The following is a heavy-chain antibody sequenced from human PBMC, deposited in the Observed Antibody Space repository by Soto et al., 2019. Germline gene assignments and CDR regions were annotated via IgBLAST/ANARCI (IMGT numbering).Heavy chain of an antibody. Sequence: QVQLVQSGAEVKKPGSSVKVSCKASGGTFSSYAISWVRQAPGQGLEWMGGIIPIFGTANYAQKFQGRVTFTADESTSTAYMELSSLRSEDTAVYYCARVVASIGIAVAVGAFDIWGQGTMVTVSS. CDR2: IIPIFGTA. CDR1: GGTFSSYA. J-gene: IGHJ3*02. V-gene: IGHV1-69*01. CDR3: ARVVASIGIAVAVGAFDI. D-gene: IGHD6-19*01.